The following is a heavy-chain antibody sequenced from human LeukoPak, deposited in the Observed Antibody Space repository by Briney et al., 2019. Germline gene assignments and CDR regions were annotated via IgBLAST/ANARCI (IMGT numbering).Heavy chain of an antibody. J-gene: IGHJ6*03. D-gene: IGHD3-9*01. V-gene: IGHV4-4*07. CDR3: AREQADFDWLRDYYYYMDV. CDR2: IYTSGST. CDR1: GGSISSYY. Sequence: KPSETLSLTCTVSGGSISSYYWSWIRQPAGKGLEWIGRIYTSGSTNYNPSLKSRVTMSVDTSKNQFSLKLSSVTAADTAVYYCAREQADFDWLRDYYYYMDVWGKGTTVTISS.